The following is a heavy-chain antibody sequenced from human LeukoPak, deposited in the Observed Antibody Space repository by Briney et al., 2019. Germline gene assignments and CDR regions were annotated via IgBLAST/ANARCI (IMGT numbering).Heavy chain of an antibody. CDR3: AKDNYYDSGGPSTFDY. D-gene: IGHD3-22*01. Sequence: GGSLRLSCAASGFTFSSYGMHWVRQAPGKGLEWVAVISYDGSNKYYADSVKGRFTISRDNSKNTLYLQMNSLRAEDTAVYYCAKDNYYDSGGPSTFDYWGQGTLVTVSS. CDR1: GFTFSSYG. V-gene: IGHV3-30*18. CDR2: ISYDGSNK. J-gene: IGHJ4*02.